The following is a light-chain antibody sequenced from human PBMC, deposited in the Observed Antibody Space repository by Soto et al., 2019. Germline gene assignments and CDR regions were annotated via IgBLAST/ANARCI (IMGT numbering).Light chain of an antibody. Sequence: QSVLTQRPSVSGAPGQRVTISWTGSSSNIGAGYDVHWYQQLPGTAPKLLIYGNSNRPSGVPDRFSGSKSGTSASLAITGLQAEDEADYYCQSYDSSLSGSVVFGGGTKLTVL. CDR2: GNS. CDR1: SSNIGAGYD. V-gene: IGLV1-40*01. J-gene: IGLJ2*01. CDR3: QSYDSSLSGSVV.